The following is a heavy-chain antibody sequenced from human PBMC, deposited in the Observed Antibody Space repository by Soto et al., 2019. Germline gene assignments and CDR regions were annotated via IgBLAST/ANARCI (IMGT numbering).Heavy chain of an antibody. J-gene: IGHJ4*02. V-gene: IGHV4-38-2*01. CDR2: IYHSGNT. CDR3: ARVKLAGRGSLHD. Sequence: NPSETLSLTCAASGYSITNGYYWGWLRQPPGKGLEWIGSIYHSGNTYYNPSLESRVTLSQDTSTNQLSLKLRSVTAADTAMYYCARVKLAGRGSLHDWGQGTLVTVSS. CDR1: GYSITNGYY. D-gene: IGHD3-3*02.